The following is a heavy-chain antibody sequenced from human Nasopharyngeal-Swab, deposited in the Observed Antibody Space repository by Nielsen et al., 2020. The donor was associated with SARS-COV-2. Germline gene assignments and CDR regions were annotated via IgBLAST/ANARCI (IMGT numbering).Heavy chain of an antibody. CDR1: GYSFTNYW. V-gene: IGHV5-51*01. CDR2: IYPGDSET. Sequence: KVSCKGSGYSFTNYWIGWVRQMPGKGLEWMGIIYPGDSETRYSPSFEGQVTISVDKSISTAYLQWSSLKASDTAMYYCARVQRYCTGGSCYSVFYYFAMDVWGQGTTVTVSS. CDR3: ARVQRYCTGGSCYSVFYYFAMDV. J-gene: IGHJ6*02. D-gene: IGHD2-15*01.